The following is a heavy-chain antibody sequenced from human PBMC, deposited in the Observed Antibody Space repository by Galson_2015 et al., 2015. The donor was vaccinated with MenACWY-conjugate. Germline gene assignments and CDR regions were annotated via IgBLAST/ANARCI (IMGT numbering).Heavy chain of an antibody. CDR2: IKGDGSEI. CDR3: ARENTHNYAYAIDY. CDR1: GFTFGNYW. Sequence: SLRLSCAASGFTFGNYWVTWVRQAPGKGLEWVANIKGDGSEIWYVDSVKGRFTISRDNARYSLYLQMNALRAEDTAVYYCARENTHNYAYAIDYWGQGILVSVSS. J-gene: IGHJ4*02. V-gene: IGHV3-7*03. D-gene: IGHD3-16*01.